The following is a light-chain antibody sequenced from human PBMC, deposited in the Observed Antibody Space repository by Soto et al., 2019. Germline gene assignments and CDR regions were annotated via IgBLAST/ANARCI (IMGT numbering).Light chain of an antibody. V-gene: IGLV3-21*04. CDR2: YDS. CDR3: QVWDSSRDQHWV. CDR1: NIGSKS. J-gene: IGLJ3*02. Sequence: SYELTQPPSVSVAPGKTARITCGGNNIGSKSVHWYQQKPGQAPVLVIHYDSDRPSGIPERSSGSNSGNTAALSISRVEAGDEADKCCQVWDSSRDQHWVCGGGTKLTVL.